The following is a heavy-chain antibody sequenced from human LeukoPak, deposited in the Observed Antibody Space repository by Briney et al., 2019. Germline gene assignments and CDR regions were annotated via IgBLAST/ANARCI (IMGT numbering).Heavy chain of an antibody. CDR1: GYTFTGYS. CDR2: INANSGGT. CDR3: ARSSRYDIWTGYPY. V-gene: IGHV1-2*02. Sequence: VASVKVSCKASGYTFTGYSMHWVRQAPGQGLEWMGWINANSGGTNYAQKFQGRVTMTRDTSISTAYMELSRLRSDDTAVYYCARSSRYDIWTGYPYWGQGTLVTVSP. D-gene: IGHD3-9*01. J-gene: IGHJ4*02.